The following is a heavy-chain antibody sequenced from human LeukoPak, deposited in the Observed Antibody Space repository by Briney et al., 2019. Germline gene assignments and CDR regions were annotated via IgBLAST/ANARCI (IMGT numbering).Heavy chain of an antibody. J-gene: IGHJ4*02. V-gene: IGHV3-30*18. D-gene: IGHD3-22*01. Sequence: GGSLRLSCAASGFTFSSYGMHWVRQAPGKGLEWVAVISYDGSNKYYADSVKGRFTISRDNSKNTLYLQMNSLRAEDTALYYCAKDLTEYYDGNADYWGQGTLVTVSS. CDR3: AKDLTEYYDGNADY. CDR1: GFTFSSYG. CDR2: ISYDGSNK.